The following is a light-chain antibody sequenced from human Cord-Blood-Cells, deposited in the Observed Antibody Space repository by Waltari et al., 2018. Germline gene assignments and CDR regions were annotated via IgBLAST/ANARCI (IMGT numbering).Light chain of an antibody. Sequence: EIVMTQSPATLSVSPGERATLSCRASQSVTSQLAWYQQKPGQAPRLLIYGASTRATGIPARFSGSGSETEFTLTISSLQSEDFAVYYCQQYNNWPPLTFGGGTKVEIK. CDR1: QSVTSQ. J-gene: IGKJ4*01. CDR3: QQYNNWPPLT. CDR2: GAS. V-gene: IGKV3D-15*01.